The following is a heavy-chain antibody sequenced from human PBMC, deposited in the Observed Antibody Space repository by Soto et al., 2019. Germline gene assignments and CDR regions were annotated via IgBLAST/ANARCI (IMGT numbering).Heavy chain of an antibody. J-gene: IGHJ4*02. CDR3: ARDRGYSCFDY. V-gene: IGHV3-7*01. CDR1: GFTFSSSW. Sequence: LTRSCAASGFTFSSSWMNWVRQAPGKGLEWVAGIKEDGSEKYYVDFVKGRFTISRDNVENSLYLQMNSLRGEDTAVYFCARDRGYSCFDYWGLGTLVTVSS. CDR2: IKEDGSEK. D-gene: IGHD5-18*01.